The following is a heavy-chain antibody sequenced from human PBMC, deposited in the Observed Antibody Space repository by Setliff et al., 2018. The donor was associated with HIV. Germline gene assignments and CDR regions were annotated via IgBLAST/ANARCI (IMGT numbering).Heavy chain of an antibody. CDR2: IYYHGST. D-gene: IGHD3-16*01. J-gene: IGHJ4*02. Sequence: ASETLSLTCTVSGGSISSTNYFWGWIRQPPGKGLEWIGTIYYHGSTYYNPSLKSRVPISIDTSKNQFSLQLTSVTAADTAVYYCVNPSGAMGDFDSWGQGTLVTVSS. CDR3: VNPSGAMGDFDS. V-gene: IGHV4-39*01. CDR1: GGSISSTNYF.